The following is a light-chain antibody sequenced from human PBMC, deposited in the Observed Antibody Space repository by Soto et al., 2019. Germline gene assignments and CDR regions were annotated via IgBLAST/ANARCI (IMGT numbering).Light chain of an antibody. CDR1: STNIGAGYD. Sequence: QSVLTQPPSSSGAPGQRVTISCTGTSTNIGAGYDVYWYQHHPGTSPKVLIFDNSNRPSGVPDRFSGSKSGTSASLAIAGRQAEEEAVDYCRSYVVSMRDPVFGAGTKVTVL. V-gene: IGLV1-40*01. CDR3: RSYVVSMRDPV. CDR2: DNS. J-gene: IGLJ2*01.